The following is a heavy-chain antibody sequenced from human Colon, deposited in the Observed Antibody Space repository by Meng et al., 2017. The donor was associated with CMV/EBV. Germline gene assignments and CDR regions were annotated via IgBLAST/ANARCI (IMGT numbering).Heavy chain of an antibody. CDR1: GGSFSGYY. CDR3: ARGTPFDP. V-gene: IGHV4-34*01. J-gene: IGHJ5*02. CDR2: INHSGST. Sequence: GPLRLSCAVYGGSFSGYYWSWIRQPPGKGLEWIGEINHSGSTNYNPSLKSRVTISVDTSKNQFSLKLSSVTAADTAVYYCARGTPFDPWGQGTLVTVSS.